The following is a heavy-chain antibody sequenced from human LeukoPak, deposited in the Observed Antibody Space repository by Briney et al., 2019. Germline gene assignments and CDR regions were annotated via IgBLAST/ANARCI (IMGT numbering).Heavy chain of an antibody. D-gene: IGHD6-13*01. J-gene: IGHJ1*01. CDR2: ISSSGGTT. CDR1: GLTCSSYA. CDR3: ATSDQYSSSWYSLQH. Sequence: GGSLRLSCAASGLTCSSYAMTWVRQAPGRGLEWVSTISSSGGTTHYADSVKGRFTISRDNAQNTLSLQMNTLRADDTAVYYCATSDQYSSSWYSLQHWGQGTLVTVSS. V-gene: IGHV3-23*01.